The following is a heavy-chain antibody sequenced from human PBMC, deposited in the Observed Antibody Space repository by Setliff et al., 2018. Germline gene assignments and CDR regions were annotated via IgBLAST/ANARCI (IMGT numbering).Heavy chain of an antibody. CDR2: INAGNGNT. J-gene: IGHJ4*02. Sequence: GASVKVSCKASGYTFTSYAIHWVRQAPGQRLEWMGWINAGNGNTEYSQEFQGRVTITRDTSASTAYMELSSLRSEDMAVYYCARSGGSSWQTKLGYRGQGTLVTVSS. D-gene: IGHD6-13*01. CDR1: GYTFTSYA. V-gene: IGHV1-3*03. CDR3: ARSGGSSWQTKLGY.